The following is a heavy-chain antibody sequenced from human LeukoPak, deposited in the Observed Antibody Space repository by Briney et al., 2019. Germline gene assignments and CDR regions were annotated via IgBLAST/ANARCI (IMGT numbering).Heavy chain of an antibody. CDR3: ARSALDTSGTYYNPQPFDY. V-gene: IGHV4-4*07. Sequence: SETLSLTCTVSGGSINFYCWSWIRQPAGKGLEWIGRIYSTGSTNYSPSLKSRVTMSVDKSKNQFSLKLTSVTAADTAVYYCARSALDTSGTYYNPQPFDYWGQGTLVTVSS. D-gene: IGHD3-10*01. CDR2: IYSTGST. CDR1: GGSINFYC. J-gene: IGHJ4*02.